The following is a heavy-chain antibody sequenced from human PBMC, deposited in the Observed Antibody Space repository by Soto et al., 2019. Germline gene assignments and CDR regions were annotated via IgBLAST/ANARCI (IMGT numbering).Heavy chain of an antibody. J-gene: IGHJ4*02. CDR2: IYYTGIT. CDR1: GDSISSGDYY. V-gene: IGHV4-30-4*01. Sequence: QVQLQESGPGLVKPSQTLSLTCTVSGDSISSGDYYWSWIRQPPGKGLEWIGYIYYTGITKYNPSPKRRLNHSVDSFKNPFPPKVTSVAGAVTAIYYCARPYNLPDYWGQGTLVTVSS. D-gene: IGHD1-1*01. CDR3: ARPYNLPDY.